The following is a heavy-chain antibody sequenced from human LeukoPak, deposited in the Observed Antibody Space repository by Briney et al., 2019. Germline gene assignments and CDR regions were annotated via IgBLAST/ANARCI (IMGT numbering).Heavy chain of an antibody. D-gene: IGHD3-10*01. CDR1: GGAFSSYA. V-gene: IGHV1-69*05. CDR2: MIPIFGTA. Sequence: SVKVSCKASGGAFSSYAISWVRQAAGHGLEWMGGMIPIFGTANYAQKFQGRVTITTDESTSTAYMELSSLRSEDTAVYYCARNRGDHYGSYDYWGQGTLVTVSS. J-gene: IGHJ4*02. CDR3: ARNRGDHYGSYDY.